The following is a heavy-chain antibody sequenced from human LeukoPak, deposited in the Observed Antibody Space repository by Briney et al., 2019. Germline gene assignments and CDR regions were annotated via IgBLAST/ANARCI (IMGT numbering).Heavy chain of an antibody. D-gene: IGHD2/OR15-2a*01. CDR2: IYTSGNT. Sequence: SETLSLTCAVSGASVGDYYWSWIRQAAGKGLEWLGRIYTSGNTIYNPSLQSRVTISVDVSKNQFSLRLISMTAADTGIYYCAVDNRDFWGQGTLVTVSS. V-gene: IGHV4-4*07. CDR1: GASVGDYY. J-gene: IGHJ4*02. CDR3: AVDNRDF.